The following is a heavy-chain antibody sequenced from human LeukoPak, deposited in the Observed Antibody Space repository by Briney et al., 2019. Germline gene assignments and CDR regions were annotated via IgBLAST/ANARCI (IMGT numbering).Heavy chain of an antibody. Sequence: GGSLRLSCAASGFTFSSYAMHWVRQAPGKALEWLAVISYDGSNKYYADSVKGRFTISRDNSKNTLYLQMNSLRAEDTAVYYCARVQLPFTMVVVVITYWGQGTLVTVSS. CDR2: ISYDGSNK. J-gene: IGHJ4*02. CDR1: GFTFSSYA. CDR3: ARVQLPFTMVVVVITY. V-gene: IGHV3-30*04. D-gene: IGHD3-22*01.